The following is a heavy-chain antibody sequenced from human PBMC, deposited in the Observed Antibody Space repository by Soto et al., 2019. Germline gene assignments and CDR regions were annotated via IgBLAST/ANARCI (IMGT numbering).Heavy chain of an antibody. J-gene: IGHJ4*02. CDR3: AHRRGIAAIATFDY. D-gene: IGHD6-13*01. Sequence: QITLEESGPSLVKPTQTLTLTCTFSGFSLKNSGVGVAWIRQPPGKALEWLALIYWNDEKRYSPTLKNRININKDTSKNQVVLTMTNMDTVDTGTYYCAHRRGIAAIATFDYWGQGMLVTVSS. CDR1: GFSLKNSGVG. V-gene: IGHV2-5*01. CDR2: IYWNDEK.